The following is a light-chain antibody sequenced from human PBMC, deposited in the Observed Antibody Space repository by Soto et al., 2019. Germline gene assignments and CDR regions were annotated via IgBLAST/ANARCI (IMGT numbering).Light chain of an antibody. CDR1: QSVSSY. V-gene: IGKV3-11*01. Sequence: EIVLTQSPATLSLSPGNRATLSCRASQSVSSYLAWYQQKPSQAPRLLIYDASNRATGIPARFSGSGSGTDFTLTITSLEPEDFAVYYCQQRSNWPSTFGGGTKVEIK. CDR3: QQRSNWPST. CDR2: DAS. J-gene: IGKJ4*01.